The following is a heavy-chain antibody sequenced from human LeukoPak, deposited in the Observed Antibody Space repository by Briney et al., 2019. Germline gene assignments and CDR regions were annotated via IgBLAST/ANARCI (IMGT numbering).Heavy chain of an antibody. CDR2: IRYDGSEK. Sequence: GESLRLSCAASGFTFSNYAMNWVRRAPGKGLEWVAFIRYDGSEKNYADSVRGRFIVSRDNSKNTLYLQMNSLTTEDTAIYYCAKGGAYQDLDYWGQGTLVTVSS. J-gene: IGHJ4*02. V-gene: IGHV3-30*02. D-gene: IGHD3-3*01. CDR1: GFTFSNYA. CDR3: AKGGAYQDLDY.